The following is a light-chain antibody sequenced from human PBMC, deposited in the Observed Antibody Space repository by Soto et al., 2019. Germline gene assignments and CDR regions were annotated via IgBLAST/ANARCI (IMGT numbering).Light chain of an antibody. V-gene: IGKV3-11*01. CDR2: DTS. J-gene: IGKJ5*01. CDR3: QQRSNWPIT. Sequence: EILLTQSPATLSLSPGERATLSCRASQGISRYLAWYQQKPGQAPRLLIYDTSNRATGIPARFSGSGSGTDFTLTISSLEPEDFAVYYCQQRSNWPITFGQGTRREIK. CDR1: QGISRY.